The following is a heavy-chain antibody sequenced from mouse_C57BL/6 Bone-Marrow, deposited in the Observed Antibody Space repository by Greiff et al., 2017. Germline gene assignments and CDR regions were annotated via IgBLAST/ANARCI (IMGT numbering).Heavy chain of an antibody. V-gene: IGHV3-6*01. CDR1: GYSITSGYY. CDR3: AREGDIWYHLDY. D-gene: IGHD2-1*01. CDR2: ISYDGSN. J-gene: IGHJ2*01. Sequence: EVQLVESGPGLVKPSQSLSLTCSVTGYSITSGYYWNWIRQFPGNKLEWMGYISYDGSNNYNPSLKNRISITRDTSKNQFFLKLNSVTTEDTATDYCAREGDIWYHLDYWGQGTTLTVSS.